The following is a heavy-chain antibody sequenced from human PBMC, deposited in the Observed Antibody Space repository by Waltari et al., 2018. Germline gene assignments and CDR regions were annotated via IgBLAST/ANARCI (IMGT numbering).Heavy chain of an antibody. CDR1: GFTFSDHY. CDR2: TRNKENRYST. V-gene: IGHV3-72*01. CDR3: VRSYTASPMDV. D-gene: IGHD2-2*02. Sequence: EVQLVASGGDLVHPGGSLRLSCAGSGFTFSDHYIDWVRQAPGKGLGWLGLTRNKENRYSTVYAASVKGRFTISRDDSKNLAYLQMNSLRIEDTAIYYCVRSYTASPMDVWGQGTTVTVSS. J-gene: IGHJ6*02.